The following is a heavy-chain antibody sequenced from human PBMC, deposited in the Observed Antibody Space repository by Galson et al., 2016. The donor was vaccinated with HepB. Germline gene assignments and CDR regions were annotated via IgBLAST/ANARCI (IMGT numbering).Heavy chain of an antibody. V-gene: IGHV4-34*01. Sequence: SETLSLTCAVYGGPFSDHYWNWIRQSPGKGLEWIGEIYHSGRTNYSPSLKSRVTMSVDKSKNQFSLRLNSVTAADTAVYYCAVDYGGNSAFDSWGQGTLATVSS. CDR3: AVDYGGNSAFDS. J-gene: IGHJ4*02. CDR2: IYHSGRT. CDR1: GGPFSDHY. D-gene: IGHD4-23*01.